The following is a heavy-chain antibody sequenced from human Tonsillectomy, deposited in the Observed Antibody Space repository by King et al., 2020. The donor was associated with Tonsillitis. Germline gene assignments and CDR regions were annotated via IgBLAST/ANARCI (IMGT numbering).Heavy chain of an antibody. Sequence: EVQLVESGGGLVQPGGSLRLSCAASGFTFSSYWMHWVRQAPGKGLVWVSRINSDGSSTSYADSVKGRFTISRDNAKNTLYLQMNSLRAEDTAVFYCARGFTAYDFLTAYYIYYRDVWGKGATVTVSS. J-gene: IGHJ6*03. D-gene: IGHD3-9*01. CDR3: ARGFTAYDFLTAYYIYYRDV. V-gene: IGHV3-74*01. CDR1: GFTFSSYW. CDR2: INSDGSST.